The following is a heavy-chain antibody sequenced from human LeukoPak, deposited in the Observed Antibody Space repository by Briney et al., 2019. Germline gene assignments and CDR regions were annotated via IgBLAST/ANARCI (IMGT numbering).Heavy chain of an antibody. D-gene: IGHD2-2*01. CDR1: GGSISSYY. Sequence: SETLSLTCTVSGGSISSYYWSWIRQPAGKGLEWIGRIYTSGSTNYNPSLKSRVTMSVDTSKNQFSLKLSSVTAADTAVYYCAREDLYCSRTSCYGYYYYYMDVWGKGTTVTVSS. V-gene: IGHV4-4*07. CDR2: IYTSGST. CDR3: AREDLYCSRTSCYGYYYYYMDV. J-gene: IGHJ6*03.